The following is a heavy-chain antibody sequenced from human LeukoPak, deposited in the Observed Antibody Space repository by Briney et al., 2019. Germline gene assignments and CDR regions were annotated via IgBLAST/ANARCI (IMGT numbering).Heavy chain of an antibody. Sequence: PGGSLRLSCAASGFTFSNAWMSWVRQAPGKGLEWVGRVKSKSDGGITEYAAPVKGRFTISRDDSKNTLYLQMNSLKTEDTAVYYCTTLGYCSGGSCNGYWGQGTLVTVSS. CDR3: TTLGYCSGGSCNGY. CDR2: VKSKSDGGIT. V-gene: IGHV3-15*01. CDR1: GFTFSNAW. D-gene: IGHD2-15*01. J-gene: IGHJ4*02.